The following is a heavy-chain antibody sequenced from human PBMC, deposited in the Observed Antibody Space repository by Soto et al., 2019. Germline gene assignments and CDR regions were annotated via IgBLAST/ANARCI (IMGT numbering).Heavy chain of an antibody. CDR2: IIPIFGTA. J-gene: IGHJ6*02. Sequence: SGKVSCKASGGAFSSYAINWVRQAPGQGLEWMGGIIPIFGTANYAQKFQGRVTITADESTSTAYMELSSLRSEDTAVYYCARGINMVRGPNHYYYGMDVWGQGTTVTVSS. D-gene: IGHD3-10*01. V-gene: IGHV1-69*13. CDR3: ARGINMVRGPNHYYYGMDV. CDR1: GGAFSSYA.